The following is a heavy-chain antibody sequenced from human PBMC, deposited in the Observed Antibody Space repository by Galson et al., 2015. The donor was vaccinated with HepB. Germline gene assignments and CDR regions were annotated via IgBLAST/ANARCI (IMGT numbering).Heavy chain of an antibody. CDR3: AREGVGATRGYFDY. CDR2: INAGNGNT. Sequence: SVKVSCKASGYTFTSYAMHWVRQAPGQRLEWMGWINAGNGNTKYSQKFQGRVTITRDTSASTAYMELSSLRSEDTAVYYCAREGVGATRGYFDYWGQGTLVTVSS. D-gene: IGHD1-26*01. CDR1: GYTFTSYA. J-gene: IGHJ4*02. V-gene: IGHV1-3*01.